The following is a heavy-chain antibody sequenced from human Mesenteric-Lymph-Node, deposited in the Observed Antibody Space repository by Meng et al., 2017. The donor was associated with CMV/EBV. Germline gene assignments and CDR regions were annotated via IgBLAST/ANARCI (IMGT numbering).Heavy chain of an antibody. D-gene: IGHD2-15*01. CDR2: INHNGVP. J-gene: IGHJ4*02. CDR3: ARGSDIPVNNY. V-gene: IGHV4-34*01. Sequence: QVQLQQWCAGLLAPSETLSLTCAVYGGSFSGYYWSWIRQPPGKGLEWIGEINHNGVPNYNPSLKSRVTISLDRSKNQFSPKLSSVTAEDTAVYYCARGSDIPVNNYWGQGTLVTVSS. CDR1: GGSFSGYY.